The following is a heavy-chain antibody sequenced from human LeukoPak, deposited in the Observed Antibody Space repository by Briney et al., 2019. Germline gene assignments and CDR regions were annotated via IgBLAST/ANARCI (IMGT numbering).Heavy chain of an antibody. CDR2: IYYSGST. J-gene: IGHJ4*02. CDR3: ARGGRDGYNYDY. CDR1: GGSISSYY. Sequence: SETLSLTCTVSGGSISSYYWSWIRQPPGKGLEWIAYIYYSGSTNYNSSLKSRVTISVDTSKNQFSLKLSSVTAADTAVYYCARGGRDGYNYDYWGQGTLVTVSS. D-gene: IGHD5-24*01. V-gene: IGHV4-59*01.